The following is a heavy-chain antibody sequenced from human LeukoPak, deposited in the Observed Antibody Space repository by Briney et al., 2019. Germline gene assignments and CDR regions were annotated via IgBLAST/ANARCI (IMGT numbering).Heavy chain of an antibody. V-gene: IGHV3-7*05. CDR2: IKEDGSAK. J-gene: IGHJ4*02. D-gene: IGHD3-9*01. Sequence: HPGGSLRLSCAASGFTFSSYWMSWVRQAPGKGLEWVANIKEDGSAKYSVDSVKGRFTISRDNAKNTLYLQMNSLRAEDTAVYFCAKFNDILTGYFDYWGQGTLVTVSS. CDR1: GFTFSSYW. CDR3: AKFNDILTGYFDY.